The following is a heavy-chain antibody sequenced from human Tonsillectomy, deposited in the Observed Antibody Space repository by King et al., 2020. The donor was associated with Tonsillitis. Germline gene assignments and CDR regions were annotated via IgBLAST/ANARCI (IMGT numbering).Heavy chain of an antibody. V-gene: IGHV4-59*01. Sequence: QVQLQESGPGLVKPSETLSLTCTVSGGSISSYYWSWIRQPPGKGLEWIGYIYYSGSTNYNPSLKSRVTISVDTSKNQFSLKLSSVTAADTAVYYCARSTPIAVAGTNRFQWFDPWGQGTLVTVSS. CDR3: ARSTPIAVAGTNRFQWFDP. CDR1: GGSISSYY. D-gene: IGHD6-19*01. J-gene: IGHJ5*02. CDR2: IYYSGST.